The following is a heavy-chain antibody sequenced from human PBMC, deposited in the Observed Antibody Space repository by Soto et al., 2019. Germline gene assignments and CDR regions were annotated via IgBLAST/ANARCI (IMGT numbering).Heavy chain of an antibody. Sequence: QLQLQESGPGLVKPSETLSLTCTVSGGSISSSSYYWGWIRQPPGKGLEWIGSIYYSGSTYYNPSLKSRVTIAVGASKNLFSLKRSSVTAADTAVYYWARHSLGVVANSWFDPWGQGTLVTVSS. CDR3: ARHSLGVVANSWFDP. CDR1: GGSISSSSYY. D-gene: IGHD2-15*01. J-gene: IGHJ5*02. CDR2: IYYSGST. V-gene: IGHV4-39*01.